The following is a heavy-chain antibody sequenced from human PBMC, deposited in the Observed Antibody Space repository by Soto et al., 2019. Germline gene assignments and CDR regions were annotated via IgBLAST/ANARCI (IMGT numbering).Heavy chain of an antibody. CDR3: AKGISGYDFYYMDV. D-gene: IGHD5-12*01. V-gene: IGHV3-23*01. J-gene: IGHJ6*03. CDR1: GFTFSSYT. Sequence: EVQLLESGGGLVQPGGSLRLSCAASGFTFSSYTMSWVRQAPGKGLEWVSAISGSGGSTYYADSVKGRFTMSRDNSKNTMYLQMNSLRAEDTAVYYCAKGISGYDFYYMDVWGKGTTVTVSS. CDR2: ISGSGGST.